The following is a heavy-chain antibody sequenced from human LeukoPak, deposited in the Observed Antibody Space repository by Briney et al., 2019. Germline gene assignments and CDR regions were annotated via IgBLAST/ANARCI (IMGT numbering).Heavy chain of an antibody. J-gene: IGHJ4*02. CDR1: GFTVSSNY. CDR2: IYSGGST. CDR3: ARTRAVSGTGVFDY. V-gene: IGHV3-53*01. Sequence: PGGSLRLSCAASGFTVSSNYMSLVRQAPGKGLEWVSVIYSGGSTYYADSVKGRFTISRDNSKNTLYLQMNSLRAEDTAVYYCARTRAVSGTGVFDYWGQGTLVTVSS. D-gene: IGHD6-19*01.